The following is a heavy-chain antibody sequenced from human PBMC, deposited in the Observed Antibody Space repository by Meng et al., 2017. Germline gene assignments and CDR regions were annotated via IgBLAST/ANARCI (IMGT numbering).Heavy chain of an antibody. CDR2: IIPIFGTA. V-gene: IGHV1-69*06. CDR3: ARGVGYGGNSLYFDY. D-gene: IGHD4-23*01. CDR1: GGTFSSYA. Sequence: QVQVVQSGAEVKTPEASVKVSCKASGGTFSSYAISWVRQAPGQGLEWMGGIIPIFGTANYAQKFQGRVTITADKSTSTAYMELSSLRSEDTAVYYCARGVGYGGNSLYFDYWGQGTLVTVSS. J-gene: IGHJ4*02.